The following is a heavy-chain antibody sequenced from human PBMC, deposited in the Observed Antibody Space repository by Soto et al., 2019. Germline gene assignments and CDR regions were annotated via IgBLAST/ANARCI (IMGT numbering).Heavy chain of an antibody. CDR2: GYHGGNT. Sequence: QLQLQESGPGLVKPSETQSLTCTVSGGSISSNSYYWAWIRQPPGKGLEWIGSGYHGGNTYYNPSHKRQVTIPVDTSTNQFSLKLNSVTAAETAVYYCARHLSAYGYLYFEYWGQGILVTVSS. D-gene: IGHD5-18*01. V-gene: IGHV4-39*01. CDR1: GGSISSNSYY. J-gene: IGHJ4*02. CDR3: ARHLSAYGYLYFEY.